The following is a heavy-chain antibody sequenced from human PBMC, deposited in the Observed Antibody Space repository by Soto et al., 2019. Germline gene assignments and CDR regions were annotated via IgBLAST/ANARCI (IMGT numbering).Heavy chain of an antibody. CDR2: IYTSGST. V-gene: IGHV4-4*07. CDR1: GGSISSYY. D-gene: IGHD3-22*01. Sequence: QVQLQESGPGLVKPSETLSLTCTVSGGSISSYYWSWIRQPAGKGLEWIGRIYTSGSTNYNPSLKSRVTMSVDTSKNQFSLKLSSVTAVDTAVYYCARTHYYDSSGYYSDYWGQGTLVTVSS. CDR3: ARTHYYDSSGYYSDY. J-gene: IGHJ4*02.